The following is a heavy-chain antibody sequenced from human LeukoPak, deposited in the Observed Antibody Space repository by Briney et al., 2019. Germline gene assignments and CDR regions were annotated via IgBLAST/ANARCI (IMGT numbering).Heavy chain of an antibody. CDR2: IQTNGNT. D-gene: IGHD3-16*01. J-gene: IGHJ4*02. CDR1: GGSINNYY. CDR3: ATSGSAYGYTY. Sequence: SETLSLTCTVSGGSINNYYWTWTWLRQPAGKGLEWIGRIQTNGNTNYNPSLESRLTMSVDTSKNQISLKLTSMTAADTAAYYCATSGSAYGYTYWGQGTQVTVSS. V-gene: IGHV4-4*07.